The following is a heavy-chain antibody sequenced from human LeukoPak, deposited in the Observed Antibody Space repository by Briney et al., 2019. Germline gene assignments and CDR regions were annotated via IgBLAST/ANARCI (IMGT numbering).Heavy chain of an antibody. CDR1: GFTFDDYA. CDR3: AKGREWSSGLITSPFDY. V-gene: IGHV3-9*01. J-gene: IGHJ4*02. Sequence: GGSLRLSCAASGFTFDDYAMHWVRQAPGKGLEWVSCISWNSGSIGYADSVKGRFTVSRDNAKNSLYLQMNSLRAEDTALYYCAKGREWSSGLITSPFDYWGQGTLVTVSS. CDR2: ISWNSGSI. D-gene: IGHD3-22*01.